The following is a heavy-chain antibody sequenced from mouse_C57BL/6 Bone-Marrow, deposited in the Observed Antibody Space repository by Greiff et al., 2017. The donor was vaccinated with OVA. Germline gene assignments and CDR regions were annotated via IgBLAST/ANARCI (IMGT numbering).Heavy chain of an antibody. CDR3: ARSNYDGYHYYAMDY. CDR1: GYTFTDYY. CDR2: INPNNGGT. J-gene: IGHJ4*01. Sequence: EVQLQQSGPELVKPGASVKISCKASGYTFTDYYMNWVKQSHGKSLEWIGAINPNNGGTSYNQKFKGKATLTVDKSSSTAYMELRSLTSEDSAVYYCARSNYDGYHYYAMDYWGQGTSVTVSS. V-gene: IGHV1-26*01. D-gene: IGHD2-3*01.